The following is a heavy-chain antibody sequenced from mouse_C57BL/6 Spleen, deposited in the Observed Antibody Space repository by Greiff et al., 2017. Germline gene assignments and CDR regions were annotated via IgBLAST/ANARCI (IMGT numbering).Heavy chain of an antibody. V-gene: IGHV6-3*01. J-gene: IGHJ2*01. CDR1: GFTFSNYW. Sequence: EVHLVESGGGLVQPGGSMKLSCVASGFTFSNYWMNWVRQSPEKGLEWVAQIRLKSDNYATHYAESVKGRFTISRDDSKSSVYLQMNNLRAEDTGIYYCTGRDTTVDYFDYWGQGTTLTVSS. CDR2: IRLKSDNYAT. D-gene: IGHD1-1*01. CDR3: TGRDTTVDYFDY.